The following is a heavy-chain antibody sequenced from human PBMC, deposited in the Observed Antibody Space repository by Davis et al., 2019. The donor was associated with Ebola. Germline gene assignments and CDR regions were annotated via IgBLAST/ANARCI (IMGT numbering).Heavy chain of an antibody. Sequence: SLNISCASSGFIFSYYAMHLVRQAPGEGLEWVAVISYDGSNKHYADSVKGRFTISRDNSKNTMYLQMNSVRAEDTAVYYCAKAGHCANYCSFDSWGQGTLVTVSS. CDR1: GFIFSYYA. CDR3: AKAGHCANYCSFDS. V-gene: IGHV3-30*04. J-gene: IGHJ4*02. CDR2: ISYDGSNK. D-gene: IGHD4/OR15-4a*01.